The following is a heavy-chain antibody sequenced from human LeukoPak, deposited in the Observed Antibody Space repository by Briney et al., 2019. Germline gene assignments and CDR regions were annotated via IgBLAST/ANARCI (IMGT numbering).Heavy chain of an antibody. CDR3: AKDLTYYYDSTGYYFDY. CDR2: ISGSGGTT. V-gene: IGHV3-23*01. CDR1: GFSFSSDA. J-gene: IGHJ4*02. Sequence: PGGSLRLSCAASGFSFSSDAMHWVRQAPGKGLELVSGISGSGGTTYYADSVKGRFTISRDNSKNTLYLQLNSLRAEDTAIYYCAKDLTYYYDSTGYYFDYWGQGTLVTVSS. D-gene: IGHD3-22*01.